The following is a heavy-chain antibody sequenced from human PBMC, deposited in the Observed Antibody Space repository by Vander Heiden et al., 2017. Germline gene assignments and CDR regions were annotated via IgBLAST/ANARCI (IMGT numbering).Heavy chain of an antibody. Sequence: EVQLVESGGGLVQPGGSLRLSCAASGFVFNTYEMNWVRQTPGKRLEWVSYISSDGGGTKYYADSVKGRFTISRDNAKNSLYLKMNSLRAEETAVYYCARDPAKGAARPYYFDYWGHGTLVTVYS. CDR1: GFVFNTYE. CDR2: ISSDGGGTK. CDR3: ARDPAKGAARPYYFDY. J-gene: IGHJ4*01. D-gene: IGHD6-6*01. V-gene: IGHV3-48*03.